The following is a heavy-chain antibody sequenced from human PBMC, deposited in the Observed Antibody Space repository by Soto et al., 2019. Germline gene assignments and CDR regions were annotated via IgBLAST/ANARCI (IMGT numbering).Heavy chain of an antibody. J-gene: IGHJ6*02. Sequence: GESLKISCKGAGYSFTSYWTSWVRQMPGKGLEWMGRIDPSDSYTHYSPSFQGHVTITADKSISTAYLQWSRLKASDTAMYYCAPQSVLVATIPLSYGMDVWGQGTTVTVSS. D-gene: IGHD5-12*01. CDR2: IDPSDSYT. CDR3: APQSVLVATIPLSYGMDV. V-gene: IGHV5-10-1*01. CDR1: GYSFTSYW.